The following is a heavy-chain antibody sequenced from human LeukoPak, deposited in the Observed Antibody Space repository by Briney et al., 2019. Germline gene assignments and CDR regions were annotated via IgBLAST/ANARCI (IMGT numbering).Heavy chain of an antibody. Sequence: GGSLRLSCAASGFTFSAYAMSWVRQAPGKGLEWVSSISGPGTNTYYADSVKGRFTISRDNAKKSLYLQMNSLRDDDTGVYYCARGAAAADHWGQGTPVTVSS. V-gene: IGHV3-48*02. J-gene: IGHJ4*02. CDR1: GFTFSAYA. CDR2: ISGPGTNT. CDR3: ARGAAAADH. D-gene: IGHD6-13*01.